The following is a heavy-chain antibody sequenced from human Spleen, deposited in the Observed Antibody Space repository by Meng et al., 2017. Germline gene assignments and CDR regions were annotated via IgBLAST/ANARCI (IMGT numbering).Heavy chain of an antibody. V-gene: IGHV3-74*01. Sequence: EVQLVESGGGLVQPVGSLRLSCAASGFTFNSYWMHWVRQAPGKGLVWVSRINNDGSSTIYADSVKGRFTISRDNAKNTLYLQMNSLRAEDTAVYYCARDSYGVHHWGQGTLVTVSS. CDR1: GFTFNSYW. D-gene: IGHD2-8*01. J-gene: IGHJ5*02. CDR3: ARDSYGVHH. CDR2: INNDGSST.